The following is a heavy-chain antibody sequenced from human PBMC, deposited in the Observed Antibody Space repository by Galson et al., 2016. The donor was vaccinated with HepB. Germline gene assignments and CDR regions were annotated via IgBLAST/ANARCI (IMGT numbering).Heavy chain of an antibody. CDR2: IPNDGSKR. CDR1: GFTFTNYG. Sequence: SLRLSCAASGFTFTNYGMNWLRQAPGKGLEWVAYIPNDGSKRYFADSVKGRFTISRDNSKNTLFLHMSSLRAEDTAVYYCAKRDLLWFGDPNAFDVWGQGTMVTVSS. CDR3: AKRDLLWFGDPNAFDV. D-gene: IGHD3-10*01. J-gene: IGHJ3*01. V-gene: IGHV3-30*18.